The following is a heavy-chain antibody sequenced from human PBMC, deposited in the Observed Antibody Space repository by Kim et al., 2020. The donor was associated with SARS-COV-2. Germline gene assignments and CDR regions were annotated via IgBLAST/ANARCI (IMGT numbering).Heavy chain of an antibody. CDR3: ASLPADSAMNV. D-gene: IGHD2-15*01. Sequence: SETLSLTCGVSGDSISDYYWSWIRQPPGKGLEWIGYIYYTGNTNYNPSLKSRVTISVDTSKNQFSLKLNSVTAADTAVYYCASLPADSAMNVWVRGATGT. J-gene: IGHJ6*02. CDR2: IYYTGNT. CDR1: GDSISDYY. V-gene: IGHV4-59*12.